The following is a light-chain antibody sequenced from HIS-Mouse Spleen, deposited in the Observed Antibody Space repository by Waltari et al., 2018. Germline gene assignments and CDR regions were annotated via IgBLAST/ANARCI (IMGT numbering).Light chain of an antibody. Sequence: QSALTQPAPVSGSPGQSLTISCPGTSSAVGSYNLVSWYQQHPGKAPKLMIYEGSKRPSGVSNRFSGSKSGNTASLTISGLQAEDEADYYCCSYAGSSTWVFGGGTKLTVL. V-gene: IGLV2-23*01. J-gene: IGLJ3*02. CDR3: CSYAGSSTWV. CDR2: EGS. CDR1: SSAVGSYNL.